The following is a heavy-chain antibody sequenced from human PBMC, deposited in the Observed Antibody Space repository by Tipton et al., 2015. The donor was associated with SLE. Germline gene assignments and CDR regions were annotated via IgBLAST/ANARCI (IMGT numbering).Heavy chain of an antibody. J-gene: IGHJ4*02. CDR3: AKDWEDSGSYPPGDY. CDR1: GFTFDDYA. V-gene: IGHV3-9*01. CDR2: ISWNSGSI. D-gene: IGHD1-26*01. Sequence: SLRLSCAASGFTFDDYAMHWVRQAPGKGLEWVSGISWNSGSIGYADSVKGRFTISRDNSKNTLYLQMNSLRAEDTAVYYCAKDWEDSGSYPPGDYWGQGTLVTVSS.